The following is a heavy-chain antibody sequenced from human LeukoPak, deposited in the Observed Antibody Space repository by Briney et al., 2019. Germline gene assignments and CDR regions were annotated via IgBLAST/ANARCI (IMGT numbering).Heavy chain of an antibody. J-gene: IGHJ4*02. CDR1: GDTFNNNA. CDR3: ARDTNMILLDY. V-gene: IGHV1-69*06. D-gene: IGHD3-22*01. Sequence: SVKVSCKASGDTFNNNAINWVRQAPGQGLEWMGSIIPIFGTPNYAQKFEGRLTITADRSTITAYMELSSLRAEDTAVYYCARDTNMILLDYWGQGTLITVSS. CDR2: IIPIFGTP.